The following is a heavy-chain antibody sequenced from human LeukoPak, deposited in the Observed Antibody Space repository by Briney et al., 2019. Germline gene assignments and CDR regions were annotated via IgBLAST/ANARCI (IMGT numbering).Heavy chain of an antibody. CDR3: ARGGYTSSWFWVY. D-gene: IGHD6-13*01. CDR1: GFSLSSHW. V-gene: IGHV3-7*01. CDR2: INRDGSEK. Sequence: GGCLRLSCAASGFSLSSHWITWVRQAPGKGLKWVANINRDGSEKYYVDSVKGRFTISRDNAKNSLYLQINSLRAEDTAVYYCARGGYTSSWFWVYWGQGSLVTVSS. J-gene: IGHJ4*02.